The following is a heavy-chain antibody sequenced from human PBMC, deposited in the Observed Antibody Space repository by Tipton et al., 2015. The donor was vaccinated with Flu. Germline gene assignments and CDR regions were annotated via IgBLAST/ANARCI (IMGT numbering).Heavy chain of an antibody. CDR1: GGSISSSSYY. Sequence: TLSLTCTVSGGSISSSSYYWGWIRQPPGKGLEWIGSIYYSGSTYYNPSLKSRVTISVDTSKNQFSLGLSSVTAADTAVYYCATKEVSYCSGGSCYSYYFDCWGQGTLVTVSS. CDR3: ATKEVSYCSGGSCYSYYFDC. D-gene: IGHD2-15*01. V-gene: IGHV4-39*01. CDR2: IYYSGST. J-gene: IGHJ4*02.